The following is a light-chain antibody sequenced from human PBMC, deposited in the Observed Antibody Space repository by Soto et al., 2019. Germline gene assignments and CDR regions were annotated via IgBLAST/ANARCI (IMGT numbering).Light chain of an antibody. V-gene: IGKV1-5*03. CDR3: QHYNSYSEA. CDR1: QTISSW. CDR2: EES. Sequence: DIQMTQSPSTLSGSVGDRVTITFRASQTISSWLAWYQQKPGKAPKLLIYEESTLKSGVPSRFSGSGSGTEFTLTISSLQPDDFATYYCQHYNSYSEAFGQGTKVDIK. J-gene: IGKJ1*01.